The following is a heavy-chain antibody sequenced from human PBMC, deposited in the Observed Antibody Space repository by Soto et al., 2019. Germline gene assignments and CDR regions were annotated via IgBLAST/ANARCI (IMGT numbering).Heavy chain of an antibody. CDR1: GFTFSDYY. J-gene: IGHJ4*02. CDR3: ARGYADYDFWSGYSDY. CDR2: ISSSGSTI. D-gene: IGHD3-3*01. Sequence: QVQLVESGGGLVKPGGSLRLSCAASGFTFSDYYMSWIRQAPGKGLEWVSYISSSGSTIYYADSVKGRFTISRDNAKNSLYLLMNSLRAEYTAVYYYARGYADYDFWSGYSDYWGQGTLVTVSS. V-gene: IGHV3-11*01.